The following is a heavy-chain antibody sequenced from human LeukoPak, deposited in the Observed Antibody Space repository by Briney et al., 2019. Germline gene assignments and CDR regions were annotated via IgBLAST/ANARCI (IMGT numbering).Heavy chain of an antibody. V-gene: IGHV4-59*08. D-gene: IGHD1-26*01. CDR1: GGSFSGYY. CDR2: IYYSGST. J-gene: IGHJ4*02. CDR3: ARQPSRGIDY. Sequence: SETLSLTCAVYGGSFSGYYWSWIRQPPGKGLEWIGYIYYSGSTNYNPSLKSRVTISVDTSKNQFSLKLSSVTAADTAVYYCARQPSRGIDYWGQGTLVTVSS.